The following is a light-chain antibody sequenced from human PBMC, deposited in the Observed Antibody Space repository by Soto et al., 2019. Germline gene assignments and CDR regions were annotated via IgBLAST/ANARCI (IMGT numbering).Light chain of an antibody. Sequence: QSVLTQPPSTSGTPGQWVTISCSGSSSNIGSETVKSYQQLPGTDPKLLMYTNNQRPSWVPARFSGAKSCASASLAIRGVQSEDEVDDYCAAWDASLNGPGVFGGGTKLTVL. CDR1: SSNIGSET. CDR2: TNN. CDR3: AAWDASLNGPGV. J-gene: IGLJ2*01. V-gene: IGLV1-44*01.